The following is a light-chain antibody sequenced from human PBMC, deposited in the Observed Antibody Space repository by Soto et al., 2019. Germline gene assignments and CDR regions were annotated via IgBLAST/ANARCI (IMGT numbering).Light chain of an antibody. CDR1: SCNVGSYNH. Sequence: QSALTQPASVSGAPGQSVTISCTGTSCNVGSYNHVSWYQQHPGKAPKLMIYEGSKRPSGVSNRFSGSKSGNTASLTISGLDAEDEADYYCCSYAGSSTLVFGGGTKLTVL. J-gene: IGLJ2*01. V-gene: IGLV2-23*01. CDR2: EGS. CDR3: CSYAGSSTLV.